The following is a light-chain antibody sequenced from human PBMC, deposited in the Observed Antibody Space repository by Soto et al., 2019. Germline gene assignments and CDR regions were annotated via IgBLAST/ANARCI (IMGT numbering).Light chain of an antibody. V-gene: IGLV2-14*01. J-gene: IGLJ1*01. CDR3: QSYDSSLSGPYV. CDR2: EVS. Sequence: QSVLTQPASVSGFPGQSITISCTGTSSDVGGYNYVSWYQQQSGKAPKLMIHEVSNRPSGVSNRFSGSKSGNTASLTISGLQAEDEADYYCQSYDSSLSGPYVFGTGTKVTVL. CDR1: SSDVGGYNY.